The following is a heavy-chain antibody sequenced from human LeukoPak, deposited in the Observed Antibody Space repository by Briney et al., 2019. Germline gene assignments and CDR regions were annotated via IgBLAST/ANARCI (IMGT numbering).Heavy chain of an antibody. V-gene: IGHV3-9*01. CDR2: ISWNSGSK. CDR1: GFTFDDYA. CDR3: AKGKSSGWYDIYFDY. D-gene: IGHD6-19*01. Sequence: PGGSLRLSCAASGFTFDDYAMHWVRQAPGKGLEWVSGISWNSGSKGYADSVKGRFTISRDNAKNSLYLQMNSLRAEDTALYYCAKGKSSGWYDIYFDYWGQGTLVTVSS. J-gene: IGHJ4*02.